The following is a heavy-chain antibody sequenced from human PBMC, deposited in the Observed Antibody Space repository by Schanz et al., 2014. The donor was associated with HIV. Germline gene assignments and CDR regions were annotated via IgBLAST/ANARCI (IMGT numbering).Heavy chain of an antibody. Sequence: QVQLVETGGGVVQPGRSLRLSCAASGFIFRTHGMHWVRQAPGKGLEWVAVISYDGSNKYYADSVKGRFTISRDNSKNTLYLQMNSLRAGDTAVYYCARDAYYDRSRYSNYYYYGMDVWGQGTTVTVS. CDR3: ARDAYYDRSRYSNYYYYGMDV. CDR2: ISYDGSNK. J-gene: IGHJ6*02. D-gene: IGHD3-22*01. V-gene: IGHV3-30*03. CDR1: GFIFRTHG.